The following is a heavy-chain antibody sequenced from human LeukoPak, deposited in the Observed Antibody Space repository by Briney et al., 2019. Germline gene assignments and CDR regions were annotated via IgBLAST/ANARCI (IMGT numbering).Heavy chain of an antibody. CDR1: GYTFTRYG. D-gene: IGHD2-15*01. CDR2: ISAYNGKT. V-gene: IGHV1-18*01. J-gene: IGHJ3*02. Sequence: ASVTVSCKASGYTFTRYGISWVRQAPGQGLEWMGWISAYNGKTNYAQKLQGRVTMTTDTSTSTAYMELRSLRSEDTAVYYCASDHRNGSQGYCSGGSCHKTSSDAFDIWGQGTMVTVSS. CDR3: ASDHRNGSQGYCSGGSCHKTSSDAFDI.